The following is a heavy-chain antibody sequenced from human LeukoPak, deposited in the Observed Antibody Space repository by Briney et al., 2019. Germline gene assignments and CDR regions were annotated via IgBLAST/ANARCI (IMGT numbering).Heavy chain of an antibody. CDR1: GFTFSSYA. CDR3: ARDTFQSMGLYYYGMDV. CDR2: ISSNVGST. D-gene: IGHD4/OR15-4a*01. Sequence: PGGSLRLSCAASGFTFSSYAMHWVRQAPGKGLEYVSAISSNVGSTYYANSVKGRFTISRDNSKNTLYLQMGSLRAEDMAVYYCARDTFQSMGLYYYGMDVWGQGTTVTVSS. J-gene: IGHJ6*02. V-gene: IGHV3-64*01.